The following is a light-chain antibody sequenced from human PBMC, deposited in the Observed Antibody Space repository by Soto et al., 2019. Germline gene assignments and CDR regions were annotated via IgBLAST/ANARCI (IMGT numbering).Light chain of an antibody. V-gene: IGKV1-5*03. CDR2: KAS. Sequence: DFQMTQSPSTLSASVGDRVTITCRASQNIGSWLAWYQQKPGKAPKLLIYKASSLESGVPSTFSGSGSGTEFTLPISGLQPDDFATYFCQQYVSYWTFGQGTKVEIK. CDR3: QQYVSYWT. CDR1: QNIGSW. J-gene: IGKJ1*01.